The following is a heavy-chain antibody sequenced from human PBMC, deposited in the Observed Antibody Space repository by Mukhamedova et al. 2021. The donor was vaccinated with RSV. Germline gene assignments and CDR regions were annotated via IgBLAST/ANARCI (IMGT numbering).Heavy chain of an antibody. D-gene: IGHD6-13*01. Sequence: GDSDTRYSPSFQGQVTISADKSISTAYLQWSSLKASDTAMYYCARHKSGSWYPTGPSDVWGQGTTVTVSS. V-gene: IGHV5-51*01. CDR3: ARHKSGSWYPTGPSDV. J-gene: IGHJ6*02. CDR2: GDSDT.